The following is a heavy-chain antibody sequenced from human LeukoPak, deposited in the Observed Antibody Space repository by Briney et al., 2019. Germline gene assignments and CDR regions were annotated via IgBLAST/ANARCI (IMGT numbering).Heavy chain of an antibody. V-gene: IGHV3-23*01. J-gene: IGHJ6*02. CDR1: GFTFSSYI. CDR2: IRVGGET. Sequence: GGSLRLSCAASGFTFSSYIMNWVRQAPGKGLEWVSGIRVGGETYYADSVKGRFTISRDNSKNTLYLQMNSLRAEDTAVYYCAKGGNYDYYYYGMDVWGQGTTVTVFS. D-gene: IGHD1-7*01. CDR3: AKGGNYDYYYYGMDV.